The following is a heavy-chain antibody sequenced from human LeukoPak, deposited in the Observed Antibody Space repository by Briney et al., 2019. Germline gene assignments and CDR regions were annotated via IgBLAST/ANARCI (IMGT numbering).Heavy chain of an antibody. CDR1: GYNFDRYG. CDR3: ARDLEHCRIICSNSAY. V-gene: IGHV1-18*04. D-gene: IGHD2-2*01. Sequence: GASVKVSCKGSGYNFDRYGVNWVRQAPGQGLEWVGWISTYNGNTFYAQKSEGRVSMTTDTSTNTVYMDLRSLRSDDTAVYYCARDLEHCRIICSNSAYWGQGTLVTVSS. CDR2: ISTYNGNT. J-gene: IGHJ4*02.